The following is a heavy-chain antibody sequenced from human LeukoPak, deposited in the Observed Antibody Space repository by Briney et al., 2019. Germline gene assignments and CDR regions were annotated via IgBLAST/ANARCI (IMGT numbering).Heavy chain of an antibody. CDR1: GDTFTGFY. V-gene: IGHV1-2*02. CDR2: INPIIGRT. CDR3: TRITSGVVPAADHYYYGINV. J-gene: IGHJ6*02. Sequence: RASLKVSCKASGDTFTGFYMHWVRQAPGQGLEWMGWINPIIGRTDYAQKFQGRVTLSTDTSLSTAYMELSRLRSDDTAVYYCTRITSGVVPAADHYYYGINVWGQGTTVTVSS. D-gene: IGHD2-2*01.